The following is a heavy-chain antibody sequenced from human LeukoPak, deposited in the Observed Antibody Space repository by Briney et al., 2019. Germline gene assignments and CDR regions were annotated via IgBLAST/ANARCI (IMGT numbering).Heavy chain of an antibody. Sequence: PGGSLRLSCEGSGFIFSNYWMSWVRQAPGKGLEWVANIQQHGSETYYGDSVKGRFTISRDNAKNSLYLQMNSLRAEDTAVYYCARGDIVVVVAATRFDYWGQGTLVTVSS. CDR2: IQQHGSET. CDR1: GFIFSNYW. CDR3: ARGDIVVVVAATRFDY. D-gene: IGHD2-15*01. J-gene: IGHJ4*02. V-gene: IGHV3-7*04.